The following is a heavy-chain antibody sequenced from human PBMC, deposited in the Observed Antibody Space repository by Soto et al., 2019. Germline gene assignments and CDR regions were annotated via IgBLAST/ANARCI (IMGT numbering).Heavy chain of an antibody. CDR3: ARDEGGYDISTGYYKAHHFDY. V-gene: IGHV1-18*01. CDR1: GYTFTHFY. D-gene: IGHD3-9*01. Sequence: QVQLEQSGAEVKKPGDSVKVSCKASGYTFTHFYITWVRQAPGQGLEWMGAISPHNFNTNYAQKFRGRVTLTTEKSTKNAYMDLRSLTSDDTAVYYCARDEGGYDISTGYYKAHHFDYWGQGVPVTVSS. CDR2: ISPHNFNT. J-gene: IGHJ4*02.